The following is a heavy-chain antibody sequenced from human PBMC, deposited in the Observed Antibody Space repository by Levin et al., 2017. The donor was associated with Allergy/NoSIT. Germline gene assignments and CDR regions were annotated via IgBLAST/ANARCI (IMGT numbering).Heavy chain of an antibody. D-gene: IGHD2-2*01. J-gene: IGHJ4*02. V-gene: IGHV3-13*01. CDR2: IGPAGDT. CDR3: ARRRAGSSRSFDY. Sequence: GESLKISCAASGFSFSSYGMDWVRQATGEGLEWVSTIGPAGDTYYSASVKGRFTISREDAKNSLYLQMNTLRAGDTAVYYCARRRAGSSRSFDYWGQGTQVTVSS. CDR1: GFSFSSYG.